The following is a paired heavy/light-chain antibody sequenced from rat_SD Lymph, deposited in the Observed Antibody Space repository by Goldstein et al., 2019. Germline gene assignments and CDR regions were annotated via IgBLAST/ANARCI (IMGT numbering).Heavy chain of an antibody. CDR3: ASSDYG. V-gene: IGHV5-62*01. CDR2: ISSSSGT. D-gene: IGHD1-11*01. Sequence: VQLVESGGGLVQPGKSLKLSCSASGFTFSSYGMHWIRQAPGKGLDWVAYISSSSGTVYADAVKGRFTISRDNAKNTLYLQLNSLKSEDTAIYYCASSDYGWGQGTLVTVSS. CDR1: GFTFSSYG. J-gene: IGHJ3*01.
Light chain of an antibody. CDR2: LVS. Sequence: DVVLTQTPPTLSATIGQSVSISCRSSQSLLHSNGNTYLHWLLQRPGQSPQLLIYLVSRLESGVPNRFSGSGSGTDFTLKISGVEAEDLGVYYCVQGTHAPYTFGAG. J-gene: IGKJ2-3*01. CDR3: VQGTHAPYT. CDR1: QSLLHSNGNTY. V-gene: IGKV2S23*01.